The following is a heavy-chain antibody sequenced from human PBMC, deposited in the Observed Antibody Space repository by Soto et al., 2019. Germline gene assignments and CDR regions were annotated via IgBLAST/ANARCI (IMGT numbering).Heavy chain of an antibody. D-gene: IGHD3-22*01. CDR2: ISSDGSNK. J-gene: IGHJ4*02. V-gene: IGHV3-30*18. Sequence: QVQLVESGGGVVQPGRSLRLSCAAYGFTFSSYGMHWVRQAPGKGLEVVAVISSDGSNKYYADYVKGRFTIYRDNSKNTLYLQMNSLRAEDTAVYYCAKCDSCGSNFDYWGQGTLVTVSS. CDR3: AKCDSCGSNFDY. CDR1: GFTFSSYG.